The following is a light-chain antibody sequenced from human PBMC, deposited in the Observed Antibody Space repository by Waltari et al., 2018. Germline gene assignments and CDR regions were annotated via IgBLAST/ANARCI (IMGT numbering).Light chain of an antibody. J-gene: IGLJ2*01. V-gene: IGLV1-51*02. CDR1: GSNIGRNH. Sequence: QSVLTQPPSVSAAPGQKVTISCSGSGSNIGRNHVSWYQQVPGTAPKLLIYETSKRPPGIPDRFSGSKSGPSATLGITGLQTGDEASYYCGTWDGSLTVGVFGGGTVLTVL. CDR2: ETS. CDR3: GTWDGSLTVGV.